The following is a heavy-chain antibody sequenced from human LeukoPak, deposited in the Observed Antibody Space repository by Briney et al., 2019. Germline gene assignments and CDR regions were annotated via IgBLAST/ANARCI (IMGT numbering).Heavy chain of an antibody. D-gene: IGHD1-26*01. CDR2: IWYDGSNK. Sequence: PGGSLRLSCVVSGFTFSDYYMDWVRQAPGKGLEWVAVIWYDGSNKYYADSVKGRFTISRDNSKNTLYLQMNSLRAEDTAVYYCARPTYSGSYYWFDYWGQGTLVTVSS. J-gene: IGHJ4*02. V-gene: IGHV3-33*08. CDR1: GFTFSDYY. CDR3: ARPTYSGSYYWFDY.